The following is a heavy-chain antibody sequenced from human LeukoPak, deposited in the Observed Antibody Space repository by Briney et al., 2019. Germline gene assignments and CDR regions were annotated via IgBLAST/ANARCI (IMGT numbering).Heavy chain of an antibody. Sequence: GESLKISCKASGYSFSTYWIGWVRQMPGKGLEWMGIIYPGDSDTRYRTSFQGQVTISADKSTGTAYLQWSSLRASDTAIYYCARRPTNYYGFDYWGQGTLVTVSS. CDR3: ARRPTNYYGFDY. V-gene: IGHV5-51*01. D-gene: IGHD3-10*01. CDR1: GYSFSTYW. J-gene: IGHJ4*02. CDR2: IYPGDSDT.